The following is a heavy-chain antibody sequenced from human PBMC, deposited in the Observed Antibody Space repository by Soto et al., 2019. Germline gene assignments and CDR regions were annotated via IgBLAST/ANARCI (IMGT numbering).Heavy chain of an antibody. J-gene: IGHJ4*02. V-gene: IGHV1-69*01. CDR1: GGTFSSYA. Sequence: QVQLVQSGAEVKKPGSSVKVSCKASGGTFSSYAISWVRQAPGQGLEWMGGIIPIFGTANYAQKFQGRVTITADESTSTAYMEMSSLRSEDTAVYYCASSPGGAIVGATGFDYWGQGTLVTVSS. CDR2: IIPIFGTA. CDR3: ASSPGGAIVGATGFDY. D-gene: IGHD1-26*01.